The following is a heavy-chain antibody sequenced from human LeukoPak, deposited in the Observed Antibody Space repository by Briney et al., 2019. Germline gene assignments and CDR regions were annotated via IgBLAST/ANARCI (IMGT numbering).Heavy chain of an antibody. Sequence: PSETLSLTCTVSGDSISSSSYYWGWIRQPPGKGLEWIGNIYYSGSTYYNPSLKSRVTISADTSKNQFSLKLSSVTAADSAMYYCARLGSSAPLYYFDYWGRGTLVTVSS. D-gene: IGHD6-19*01. J-gene: IGHJ4*02. CDR1: GDSISSSSYY. CDR2: IYYSGST. V-gene: IGHV4-39*01. CDR3: ARLGSSAPLYYFDY.